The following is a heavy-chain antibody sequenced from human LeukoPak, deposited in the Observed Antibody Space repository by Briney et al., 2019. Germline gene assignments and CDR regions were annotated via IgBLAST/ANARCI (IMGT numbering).Heavy chain of an antibody. CDR3: ARLLRYYGSGSSLYDAFDI. CDR1: DYSFTSYW. J-gene: IGHJ3*02. V-gene: IGHV5-51*01. D-gene: IGHD3-10*01. CDR2: FYPGDSNT. Sequence: KPGGSLKISGQGSDYSFTSYWSGWAGQLHGKGLEGMGIFYPGDSNTSYNPSFQGDVTIPDTKPISTAYLQWSSLKASDTAMYYCARLLRYYGSGSSLYDAFDIWGQGTMVTVSS.